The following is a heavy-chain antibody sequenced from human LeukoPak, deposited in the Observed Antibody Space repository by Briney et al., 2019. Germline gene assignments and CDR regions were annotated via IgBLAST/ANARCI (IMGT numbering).Heavy chain of an antibody. Sequence: SETLSLTCAVYGGSITGYYWSWIRQTPGRGLEWVGEIHYTGATSYNPSLKSRATITTDTSKNQFSLRLSSVTAADTAVYYCARGNILTGYCFDFWGQGALVTVSS. CDR3: ARGNILTGYCFDF. CDR2: IHYTGAT. V-gene: IGHV4-34*01. J-gene: IGHJ4*02. D-gene: IGHD3-9*01. CDR1: GGSITGYY.